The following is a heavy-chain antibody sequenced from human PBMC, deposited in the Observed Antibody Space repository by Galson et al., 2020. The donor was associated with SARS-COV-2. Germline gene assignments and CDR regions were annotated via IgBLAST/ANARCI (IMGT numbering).Heavy chain of an antibody. CDR3: RGWLVNFDY. Sequence: GGSLRLSCAASGFTFSSYAMHWVRQAPGKGLEWVAVISYDGSNKYYADSVKGRFTISRDNSKNTLYLQMNSLRAEDTAVYYCRGWLVNFDYCGQGTLVTVSS. CDR2: ISYDGSNK. V-gene: IGHV3-30*04. J-gene: IGHJ4*02. D-gene: IGHD5-12*01. CDR1: GFTFSSYA.